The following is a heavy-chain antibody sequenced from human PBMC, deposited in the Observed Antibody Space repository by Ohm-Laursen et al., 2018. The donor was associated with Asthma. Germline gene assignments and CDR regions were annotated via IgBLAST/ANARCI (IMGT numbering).Heavy chain of an antibody. J-gene: IGHJ6*02. CDR3: AKGSTYGMDV. Sequence: SLRLSCAASGLTSNSYWMHWVRQAPGKGLEWVAVISYDGSNKYYADSVKGRFTISRDNSKNTLYLQMNSLRAEDTAVYYCAKGSTYGMDVWGQGTTVTVSS. CDR2: ISYDGSNK. V-gene: IGHV3-30*18. CDR1: GLTSNSYW.